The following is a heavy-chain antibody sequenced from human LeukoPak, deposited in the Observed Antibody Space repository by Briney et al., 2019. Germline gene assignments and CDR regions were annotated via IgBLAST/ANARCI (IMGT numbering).Heavy chain of an antibody. V-gene: IGHV1-2*06. CDR1: GYTFTGYY. Sequence: ASVKVSCKASGYTFTGYYMHWVRQAPGQGLEWMGRINPNSGGTNYAQKLQGRVTMTRDASISTAYMELSRLRSDDTAVYYCARDSSSVNYYYYYYMDVWGKGTAVTVSS. CDR3: ARDSSSVNYYYYYYMDV. D-gene: IGHD6-6*01. J-gene: IGHJ6*03. CDR2: INPNSGGT.